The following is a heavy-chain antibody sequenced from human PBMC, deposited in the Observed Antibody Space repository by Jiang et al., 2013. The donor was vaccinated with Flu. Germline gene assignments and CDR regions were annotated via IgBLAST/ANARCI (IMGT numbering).Heavy chain of an antibody. CDR1: GYSISSGYY. CDR2: IYHSGST. V-gene: IGHV4-38-2*01. D-gene: IGHD6-19*01. Sequence: PGLVKPSETLSLTCAVSGYSISSGYYWGWIRQPPGKGLEWIGSIYHSGSTYYNPSLKSRVTISVDTSKNQFSLKLSSVTAADTAVYYCARQVAGFDYWGQGTLVTVSS. J-gene: IGHJ4*02. CDR3: ARQVAGFDY.